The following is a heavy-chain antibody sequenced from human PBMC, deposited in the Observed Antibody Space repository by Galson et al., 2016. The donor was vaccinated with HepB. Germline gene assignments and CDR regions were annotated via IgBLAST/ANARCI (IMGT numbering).Heavy chain of an antibody. D-gene: IGHD3-10*01. Sequence: SETLSLTCAVYGGSFSSDYWSWIRQPPGKGLEWIGEVNNRGLINYNPSLKSRVAISVDTSKNELSLRLISVTAADTAVYYWAKDYGSGDDYWGQGTLVTVSS. V-gene: IGHV4-34*01. CDR3: AKDYGSGDDY. J-gene: IGHJ4*02. CDR1: GGSFSSDY. CDR2: VNNRGLI.